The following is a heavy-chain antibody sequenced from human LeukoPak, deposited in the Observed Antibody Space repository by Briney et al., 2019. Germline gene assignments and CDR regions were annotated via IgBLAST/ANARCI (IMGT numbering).Heavy chain of an antibody. D-gene: IGHD2-8*02. CDR3: ARGVTGPYYYYYYMDV. V-gene: IGHV4-4*07. CDR1: GDSIRSYY. CDR2: IYTSGSA. Sequence: PPETPSLTCTHPGDSIRSYYWSWIRHPAGKGLEWIGRIYTSGSANYNPSLKSRVTMSVDTSKNQFSLKLSSVTAADTAVYYCARGVTGPYYYYYYMDVWGKGTTVTVSS. J-gene: IGHJ6*03.